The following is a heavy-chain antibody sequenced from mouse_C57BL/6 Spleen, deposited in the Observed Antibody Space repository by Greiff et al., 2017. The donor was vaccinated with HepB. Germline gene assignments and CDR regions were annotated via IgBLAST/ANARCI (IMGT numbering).Heavy chain of an antibody. CDR2: ISYSGST. J-gene: IGHJ2*01. V-gene: IGHV3-2*02. CDR1: GYSITSGYG. D-gene: IGHD1-2*01. Sequence: VQLKESGPGLVKPSQSLSLTCTVTGYSITSGYGWNWIRQFPGNKLEWMGYISYSGSTNYNPSLKSRIAITRDTSKNQFFLQLNSVTTEDTDTYDCARTARIKSWGQGTTLTVSS. CDR3: ARTARIKS.